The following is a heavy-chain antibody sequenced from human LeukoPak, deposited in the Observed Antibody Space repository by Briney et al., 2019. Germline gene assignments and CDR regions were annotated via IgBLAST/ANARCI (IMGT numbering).Heavy chain of an antibody. CDR1: GLTFSSYS. V-gene: IGHV3-48*02. CDR3: ARDRTSLIDY. J-gene: IGHJ4*01. D-gene: IGHD1-14*01. Sequence: GGSLRLSCSASGLTFSSYSMDWVRQAPGKGLEWLSYITNSSGTIYYADSVKGRFTDCRDKAKNSLYLQMSSLRDEDTAVYYCARDRTSLIDYWGQGIQVTVSS. CDR2: ITNSSGTI.